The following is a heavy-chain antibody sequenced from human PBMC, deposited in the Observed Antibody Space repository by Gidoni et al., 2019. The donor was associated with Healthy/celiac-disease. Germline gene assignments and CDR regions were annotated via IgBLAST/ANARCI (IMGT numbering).Heavy chain of an antibody. CDR1: GGSISSYY. CDR2: IYYSGST. CDR3: AREGYSSSQGLDY. D-gene: IGHD6-6*01. J-gene: IGHJ4*02. Sequence: QVQLQESGPGLVKPSATLSLPCTVSGGSISSYYWSWIRQPPGKGLEWIGYIYYSGSTNYNPSLKSRVTISVDTSKNQFSLKLSSVTAADTAVYYCAREGYSSSQGLDYWGQGTLVTVSS. V-gene: IGHV4-59*01.